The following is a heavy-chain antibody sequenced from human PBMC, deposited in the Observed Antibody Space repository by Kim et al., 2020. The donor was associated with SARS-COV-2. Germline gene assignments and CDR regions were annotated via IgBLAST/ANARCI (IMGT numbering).Heavy chain of an antibody. J-gene: IGHJ6*02. Sequence: SVKVSCKASGGTFSSYAISWVRQAPGQGLEWMGRIIPILGIANYAQKFQGRVTITADKSTSTAYMELSSLRSEDTAVYYCARSAPIAAGYYYYGMDVWGQGTTVTVSS. D-gene: IGHD6-13*01. CDR2: IIPILGIA. CDR1: GGTFSSYA. V-gene: IGHV1-69*04. CDR3: ARSAPIAAGYYYYGMDV.